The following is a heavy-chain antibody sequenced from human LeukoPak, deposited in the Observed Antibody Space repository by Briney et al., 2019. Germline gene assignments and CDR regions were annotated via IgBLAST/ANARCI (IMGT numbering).Heavy chain of an antibody. CDR2: IYHSGGT. J-gene: IGHJ3*02. CDR3: ARVKGVIKIYSFDI. CDR1: GGSISSSSYY. Sequence: SETLSLTCTVSGGSISSSSYYWGWIRQPPGKGLEWIGNIYHSGGTNYNPSLKSRVTMSVDKSKNQFSLKLTSVTAADTAVYFCARVKGVIKIYSFDIWGQGTMVTVSS. D-gene: IGHD3-9*01. V-gene: IGHV4-39*07.